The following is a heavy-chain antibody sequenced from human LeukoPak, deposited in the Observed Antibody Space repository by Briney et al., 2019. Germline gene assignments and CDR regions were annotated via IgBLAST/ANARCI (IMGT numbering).Heavy chain of an antibody. CDR2: IYTSGST. CDR3: ARDAYCSSTSCYIGTTYYYYYMDV. CDR1: GGSISSYY. D-gene: IGHD2-2*02. J-gene: IGHJ6*03. V-gene: IGHV4-4*07. Sequence: SETLSLTCTVSGGSISSYYWSWIRQPAGKGLEWIGRIYTSGSTNYNPSLKSRVTMSVDTSKNQFSLKLSSVTAADTAVYYCARDAYCSSTSCYIGTTYYYYYMDVWGKGTTVTVSS.